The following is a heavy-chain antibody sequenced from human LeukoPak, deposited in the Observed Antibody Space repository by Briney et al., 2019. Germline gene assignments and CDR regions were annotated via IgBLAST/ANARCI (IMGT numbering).Heavy chain of an antibody. CDR2: IYPGDSDT. Sequence: GESLKISCKGSGYSFTNYWIGWVRQMPGKGLEWMGIIYPGDSDTRYSPSFQGQVTISADKSISTAYLQWSSLKASDTAMYYCARHKGRSSDAFDIWGQGTMVTVSS. CDR3: ARHKGRSSDAFDI. J-gene: IGHJ3*02. V-gene: IGHV5-51*01. CDR1: GYSFTNYW.